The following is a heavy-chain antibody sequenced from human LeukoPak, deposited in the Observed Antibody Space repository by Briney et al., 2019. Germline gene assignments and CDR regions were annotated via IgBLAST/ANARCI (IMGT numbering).Heavy chain of an antibody. CDR1: GYTFTSYY. J-gene: IGHJ3*02. D-gene: IGHD3-10*01. CDR2: INPNSGGT. Sequence: ASVKVSCKASGYTFTSYYMLWGRQAPGQGLEWMGWINPNSGGTNYAQKFQGRVTMTRDTSISTAYMELSRLRSDDTAVYYCARGGRYYGSGSYSSGDAFDTWGQGTMVTVSS. CDR3: ARGGRYYGSGSYSSGDAFDT. V-gene: IGHV1-2*02.